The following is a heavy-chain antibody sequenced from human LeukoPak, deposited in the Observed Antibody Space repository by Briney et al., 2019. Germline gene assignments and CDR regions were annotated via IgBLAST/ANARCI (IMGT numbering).Heavy chain of an antibody. CDR3: ARWSVGYDY. CDR1: GFAFSDYY. J-gene: IGHJ4*02. Sequence: PGGSLRLSCAASGFAFSDYYMGWVRQAPGRGLECVSYISSGGTSIDCADSVKGRFTISRDNAKHSVYLQMNSLRAEDTAVYYCARWSVGYDYWGRGTLVTV. D-gene: IGHD5-12*01. CDR2: ISSGGTSI. V-gene: IGHV3-11*01.